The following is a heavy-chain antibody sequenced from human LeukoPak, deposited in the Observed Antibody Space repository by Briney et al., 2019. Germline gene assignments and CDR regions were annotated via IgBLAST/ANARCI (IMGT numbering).Heavy chain of an antibody. CDR1: GGSISSYY. V-gene: IGHV4-59*08. J-gene: IGHJ3*01. D-gene: IGHD5-18*01. Sequence: SETLSLTCTVSGGSISSYYWSWIRQPPGKGLEWIGYIYYSGSTNYNPSLESRVTISVDTSRNQFSLKLRSVTAADTAVYYCARRRFSYGDNDAFDVWGQGTMVTVSS. CDR2: IYYSGST. CDR3: ARRRFSYGDNDAFDV.